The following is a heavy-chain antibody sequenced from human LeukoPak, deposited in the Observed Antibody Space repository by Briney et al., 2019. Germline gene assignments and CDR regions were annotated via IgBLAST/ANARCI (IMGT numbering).Heavy chain of an antibody. V-gene: IGHV4-39*01. CDR1: GDSISTSSYY. Sequence: SETLSLTCSVSGDSISTSSYYWGWIRQPPGKGLEWIGTIYYSVSTYHNPSLTSRVTISVDTSKNQFSLKLSSVTAADTAVYYCARLSGAHTKFYYYYYMDVWGKGTTVTISS. CDR3: ARLSGAHTKFYYYYYMDV. D-gene: IGHD7-27*01. CDR2: IYYSVST. J-gene: IGHJ6*03.